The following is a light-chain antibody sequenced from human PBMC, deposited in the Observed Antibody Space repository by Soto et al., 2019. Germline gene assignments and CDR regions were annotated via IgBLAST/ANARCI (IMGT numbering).Light chain of an antibody. CDR2: GAS. Sequence: EIVMTQSPATLSVSPGERATLSCRASQSVSSNLAWYQQKPGQAPRLLIYGASTRATGIPTRFSGSGSGTEFPPTISSLQSEDFAVYCCQQYNNWPQTFGQGTQVEIK. CDR3: QQYNNWPQT. J-gene: IGKJ1*01. V-gene: IGKV3-15*01. CDR1: QSVSSN.